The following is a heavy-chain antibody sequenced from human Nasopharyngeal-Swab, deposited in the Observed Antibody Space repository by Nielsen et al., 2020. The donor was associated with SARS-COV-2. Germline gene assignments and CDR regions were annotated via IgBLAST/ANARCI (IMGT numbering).Heavy chain of an antibody. D-gene: IGHD5-12*01. V-gene: IGHV3-23*01. CDR2: ISGESDNT. CDR3: ARDSNRYSSNYFFDF. Sequence: GESLKISCAASGFTFVSYAMTWVRQAPGKGLEWISTISGESDNTYYAASVKGRFTISRDNSKNTLYLQMNSLKPEDTAVYYCARDSNRYSSNYFFDFWGQGTLVTVSS. J-gene: IGHJ4*02. CDR1: GFTFVSYA.